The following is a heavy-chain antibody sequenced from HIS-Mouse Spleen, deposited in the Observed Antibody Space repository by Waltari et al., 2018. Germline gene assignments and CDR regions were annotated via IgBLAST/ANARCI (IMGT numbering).Heavy chain of an antibody. CDR1: GCTVSRYD. V-gene: IGHV3-13*01. J-gene: IGHJ4*02. CDR3: ARGYSNYVPYFDY. Sequence: EVQLVESGGGLVQPGGALSLPCAASGCTVSRYDMHWLLQATGKGLEWVSAIGTAGDTYYPGSVKGRFTISRENAKNSLYLQMNSLRAGDTAVYYCARGYSNYVPYFDYWGQGTLVTVSS. D-gene: IGHD4-4*01. CDR2: IGTAGDT.